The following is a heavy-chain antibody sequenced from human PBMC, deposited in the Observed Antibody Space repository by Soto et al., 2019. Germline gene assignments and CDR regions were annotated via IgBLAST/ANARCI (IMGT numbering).Heavy chain of an antibody. J-gene: IGHJ5*02. V-gene: IGHV1-69*13. D-gene: IGHD3-10*01. Sequence: GASVKVSCTASGGTFSSYAISWVRQAPGQGLEWMGGIIPIFGTANYAQKFQGRVTITADESTSTAYMELSSLRSEDTAVYYCARCGSQGPFDPWGQGTLVTVSS. CDR1: GGTFSSYA. CDR2: IIPIFGTA. CDR3: ARCGSQGPFDP.